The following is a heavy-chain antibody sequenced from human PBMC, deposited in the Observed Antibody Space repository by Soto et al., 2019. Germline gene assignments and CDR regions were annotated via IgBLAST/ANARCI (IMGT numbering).Heavy chain of an antibody. V-gene: IGHV3-7*01. CDR2: IKQDGSEK. Sequence: EVQLLESGGGLVQPGGSLRLSCAASGFTFSSYWMSWVRQAPGKGLEWMSHIKQDGSEKYYVDSVRGRFTITRDNAKNSRYLQMNCLRAEDTAVYYCARDSNRYYDLYYYDGMDVWGDGTKVTVSS. CDR3: ARDSNRYYDLYYYDGMDV. J-gene: IGHJ6*04. D-gene: IGHD3-22*01. CDR1: GFTFSSYW.